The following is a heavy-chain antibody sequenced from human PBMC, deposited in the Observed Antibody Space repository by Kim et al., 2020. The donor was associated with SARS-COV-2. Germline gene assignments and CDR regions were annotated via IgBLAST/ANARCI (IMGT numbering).Heavy chain of an antibody. CDR3: AKMAVMDGDNYFYSYAMDV. V-gene: IGHV3-23*01. Sequence: GGSLRLSCVGSGFTFDTYAMSWVRQAPGKGLEWVSVISGIGINKFYADSVRGRFTISRDNSKNILYLQMNSLTDEDTALYYCAKMAVMDGDNYFYSYAMDVWGEGTTVTVSS. J-gene: IGHJ6*04. CDR2: ISGIGINK. D-gene: IGHD3-16*01. CDR1: GFTFDTYA.